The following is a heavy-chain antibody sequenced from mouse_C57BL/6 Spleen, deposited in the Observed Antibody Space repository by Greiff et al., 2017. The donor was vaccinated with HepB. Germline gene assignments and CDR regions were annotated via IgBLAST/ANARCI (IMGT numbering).Heavy chain of an antibody. J-gene: IGHJ4*01. D-gene: IGHD2-10*02. Sequence: EVQLQQSGPELVKPGASVKISCKASGYTFTDYYMNWVKQSHGKSLEWIGDINPNNGGTSYNQKFKGKATLTVDKSSSTAYMELRSLTSEDSAVYYCARGRYGNYAMDYWGQGTSVTVSS. CDR3: ARGRYGNYAMDY. V-gene: IGHV1-26*01. CDR1: GYTFTDYY. CDR2: INPNNGGT.